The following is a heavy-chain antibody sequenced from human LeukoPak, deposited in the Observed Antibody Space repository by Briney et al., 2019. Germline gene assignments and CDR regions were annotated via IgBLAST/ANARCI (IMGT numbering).Heavy chain of an antibody. D-gene: IGHD3-22*01. V-gene: IGHV3-33*01. Sequence: PGGSLRLSCVASGFIFSSYGMHWVRQAPGKGLEWVAVIWYDGSNEYDADSVKGRFTISRDNSKNTLYLQMNSLRAEDTAVYYCARDSGGDSSGCTSRWGQGTLVTVSS. CDR1: GFIFSSYG. J-gene: IGHJ4*02. CDR2: IWYDGSNE. CDR3: ARDSGGDSSGCTSR.